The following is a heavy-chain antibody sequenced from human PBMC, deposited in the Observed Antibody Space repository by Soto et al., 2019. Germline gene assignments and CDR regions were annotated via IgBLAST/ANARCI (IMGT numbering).Heavy chain of an antibody. Sequence: QVQLVQSGAEVKKPGASVKVSCKASGYTFTSYDINWVRQATGQGLEWMGWMNPNSGNTGYAQKFQGRVTMTRNTSISTAYMELSSLTSEDTAVYYCASPARNYDFWSGYSFDIWGQGTMFTVSS. J-gene: IGHJ3*02. CDR3: ASPARNYDFWSGYSFDI. CDR1: GYTFTSYD. D-gene: IGHD3-3*01. CDR2: MNPNSGNT. V-gene: IGHV1-8*01.